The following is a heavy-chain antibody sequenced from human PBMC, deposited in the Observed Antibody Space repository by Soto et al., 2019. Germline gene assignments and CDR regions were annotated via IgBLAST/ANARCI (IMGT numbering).Heavy chain of an antibody. CDR2: IYDSGST. D-gene: IGHD1-26*01. CDR1: GGSISSYY. J-gene: IGHJ6*03. V-gene: IGHV4-59*01. CDR3: ARGKWSIYYYYYYMDV. Sequence: NPSETLSLTCTVSGGSISSYYWSWIRQPPGKGLEWIGYIYDSGSTNYNPSLKSRVTMSVDTSKNQFSLKLSSVTAADTAVYYCARGKWSIYYYYYYMDVWGKGTTVTVSS.